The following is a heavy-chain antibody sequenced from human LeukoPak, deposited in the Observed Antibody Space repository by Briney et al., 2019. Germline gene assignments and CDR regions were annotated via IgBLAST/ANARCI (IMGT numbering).Heavy chain of an antibody. CDR2: IRSKAYGGTT. CDR3: TREHSSSPNYFDY. D-gene: IGHD6-13*01. CDR1: GFTFGGYA. Sequence: GGSLRLSCTASGFTFGGYAMSWVRQAPGKGLEWVGFIRSKAYGGTTEYAASVKGRFTISRDDSKSIAYLQMNSLKTEDTAVYYCTREHSSSPNYFDYWGQGTLVTVSS. V-gene: IGHV3-49*04. J-gene: IGHJ4*02.